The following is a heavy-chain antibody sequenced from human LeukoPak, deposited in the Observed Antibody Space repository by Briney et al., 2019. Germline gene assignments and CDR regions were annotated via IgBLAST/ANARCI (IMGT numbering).Heavy chain of an antibody. D-gene: IGHD1-14*01. J-gene: IGHJ4*02. CDR1: GFTFSTFW. V-gene: IGHV3-7*01. CDR3: ARDVDGNLDY. CDR2: MKHDGSAK. Sequence: GGSLRLSCVGSGFTFSTFWMAWVRQAPGKGLEWVANMKHDGSAKHYVDSVKGRFTISRDNAKNSLYLQMNSLRAEDTAVCYCARDVDGNLDYWGQGTLVTVSS.